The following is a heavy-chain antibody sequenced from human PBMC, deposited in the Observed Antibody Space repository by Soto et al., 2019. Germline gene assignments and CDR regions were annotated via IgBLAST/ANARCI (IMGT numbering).Heavy chain of an antibody. D-gene: IGHD3-16*01. V-gene: IGHV1-18*01. J-gene: IGHJ4*02. CDR1: GYTFTNFG. CDR2: ISAYNGNT. Sequence: QVQLVQSGAEVKKPGASVKVSCKASGYTFTNFGISWVRQAPGQGLEWMGWISAYNGNTNYAENFQGRVTMTPDTAASTAYMELGSLRSDDTAVYYCARGGTPLDYWGQGTLVTVSS. CDR3: ARGGTPLDY.